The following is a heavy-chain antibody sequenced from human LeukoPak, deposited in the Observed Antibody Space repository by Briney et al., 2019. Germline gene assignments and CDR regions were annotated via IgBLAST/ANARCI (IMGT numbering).Heavy chain of an antibody. CDR1: GYTFTRYG. CDR3: ARALQPHYYYYYMDV. D-gene: IGHD4-11*01. J-gene: IGHJ6*03. Sequence: ASVKVSCKASGYTFTRYGINWVRQATGPGLEWMGWMNPNSGNTGYAQRFQGRVTMTRNTSISTAYMELSSLRSEDTAVYYCARALQPHYYYYYMDVWGKGTTVTVSS. CDR2: MNPNSGNT. V-gene: IGHV1-8*01.